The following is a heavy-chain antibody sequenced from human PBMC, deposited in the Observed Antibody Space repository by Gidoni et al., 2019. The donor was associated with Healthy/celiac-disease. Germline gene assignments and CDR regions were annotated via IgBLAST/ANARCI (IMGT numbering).Heavy chain of an antibody. CDR2: IIPIFGTA. CDR1: GCTFSSYA. J-gene: IGHJ6*02. Sequence: QVQLVQSGAEVKKPGSSVKVSCKASGCTFSSYAISWVRQAPGQGLEWMGGIIPIFGTANYAQKFQGRVAITADESTRTAYMELSSLRSEDTAVYYGASPRGGAARTPYGMDVWGQGTTVTVSS. CDR3: ASPRGGAARTPYGMDV. V-gene: IGHV1-69*01. D-gene: IGHD1-26*01.